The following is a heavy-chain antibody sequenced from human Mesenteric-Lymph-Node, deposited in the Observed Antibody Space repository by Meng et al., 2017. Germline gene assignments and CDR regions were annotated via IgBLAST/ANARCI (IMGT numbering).Heavy chain of an antibody. D-gene: IGHD2-21*02. V-gene: IGHV1-2*06. CDR1: GYNFNNYD. J-gene: IGHJ6*02. CDR3: ARDDRYCGSDCYDYFYAMDV. Sequence: ASVKVSCKASGYNFNNYDISWVRQAPGQGLEWMGRINPNTGGTKYAQKFQGRVTMTRDTSISTVYMEVSRLRSDDTAVYYCARDDRYCGSDCYDYFYAMDVWGQGTTVTVSS. CDR2: INPNTGGT.